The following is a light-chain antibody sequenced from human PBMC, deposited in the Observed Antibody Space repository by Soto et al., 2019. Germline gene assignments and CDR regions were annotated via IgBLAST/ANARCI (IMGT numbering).Light chain of an antibody. V-gene: IGKV1-5*03. CDR2: KAS. Sequence: DIQMTQSPSTLSESVGDRVTITCRASQSVSSWLAWYQQRPGNAPNLLIYKASSLESGVPSRFSGSGSGTEFTLTVSSLQPDDFATYYCQQYDSYPLTFGGGTKVDIK. J-gene: IGKJ4*01. CDR3: QQYDSYPLT. CDR1: QSVSSW.